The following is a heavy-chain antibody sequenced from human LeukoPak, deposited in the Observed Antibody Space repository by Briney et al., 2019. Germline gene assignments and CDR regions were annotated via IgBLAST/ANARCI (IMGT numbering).Heavy chain of an antibody. D-gene: IGHD6-19*01. J-gene: IGHJ4*02. CDR1: GGSISSSSYY. CDR2: LYYSGST. V-gene: IGHV4-39*01. Sequence: SETLSLTCTVSGGSISSSSYYWGWIRQPPGKGLEWMGSLYYSGSTYYNPSLKSRVTISVDTSKNQFSLKLSSVTAADTAVYYCARRPLSLYISGCYSDYWGQGTLVTVSS. CDR3: ARRPLSLYISGCYSDY.